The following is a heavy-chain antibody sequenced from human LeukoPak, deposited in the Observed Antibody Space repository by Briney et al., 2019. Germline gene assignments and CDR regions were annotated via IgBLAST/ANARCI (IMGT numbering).Heavy chain of an antibody. CDR1: GFSFNNYG. Sequence: GGSLRLSCAASGFSFNNYGMHWVRQAPGKGLEWVSSTNGGGDYTYYADSVRGRFSISRDNSDNTLYLQMSSLRADDTAVYYCSKGANIGGDDGVFDYWGQGTLVTVSS. J-gene: IGHJ4*02. CDR2: TNGGGDYT. D-gene: IGHD2-21*02. V-gene: IGHV3-23*01. CDR3: SKGANIGGDDGVFDY.